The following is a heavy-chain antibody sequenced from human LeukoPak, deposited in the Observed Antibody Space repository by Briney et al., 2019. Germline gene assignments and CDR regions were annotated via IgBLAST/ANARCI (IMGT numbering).Heavy chain of an antibody. Sequence: ASVKVSCKVSGYTLTELSMHRVRQAPGKGREWMGGFDPEDGETIYAQKFQGRVTITADKSTSTAYMELSSLRSEDTAVYYCARAQWERQIAGSYYYGMDVWVQGTTVTVSS. J-gene: IGHJ6*02. D-gene: IGHD1-26*01. CDR2: FDPEDGET. V-gene: IGHV1-24*01. CDR1: GYTLTELS. CDR3: ARAQWERQIAGSYYYGMDV.